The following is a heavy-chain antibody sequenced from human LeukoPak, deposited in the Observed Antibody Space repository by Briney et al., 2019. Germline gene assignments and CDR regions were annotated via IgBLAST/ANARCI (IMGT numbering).Heavy chain of an antibody. CDR2: IYSGDSDT. CDR1: GYSFTSYW. Sequence: GESLKISCKGSGYSFTSYWIGWVRQMPGKGLEWMGIIYSGDSDTRYSPSFQGQVTISADKSISTAYLQWSSLKASDTAMYYCARGIVVVAATGRDDAFDIWGQGTMVTVSS. CDR3: ARGIVVVAATGRDDAFDI. J-gene: IGHJ3*02. D-gene: IGHD2-15*01. V-gene: IGHV5-51*01.